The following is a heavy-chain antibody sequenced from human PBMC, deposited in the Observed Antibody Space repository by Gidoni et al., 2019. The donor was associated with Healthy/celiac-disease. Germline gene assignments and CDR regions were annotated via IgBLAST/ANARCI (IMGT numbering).Heavy chain of an antibody. D-gene: IGHD6-13*01. V-gene: IGHV1-69*01. CDR1: GAPFLSYP. J-gene: IGHJ4*02. CDR3: AITKSGWRQLVRLSPSY. Sequence: QVQLVQSAAEVTKPGSSVTVSCQASGAPFLSYPISWVRQAPGQGLEWMGGLIPIFGTANYAQKFQGRVTITADESTSTAYMELSSLRSEDTAVYYGAITKSGWRQLVRLSPSYWGQGTLVTVSS. CDR2: LIPIFGTA.